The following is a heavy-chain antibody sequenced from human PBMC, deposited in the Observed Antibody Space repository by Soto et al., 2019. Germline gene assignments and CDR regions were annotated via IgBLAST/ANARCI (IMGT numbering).Heavy chain of an antibody. CDR2: INAGNGNT. J-gene: IGHJ4*02. D-gene: IGHD2-2*02. Sequence: ASVKVSCKASGYSFTNYGISWVRQAPGQRLEWMGWINAGNGNTKYSQKFQGRVTITRDTSASTAYMELSSLRSEDTAVYYCAKSATVPAAIAYWGQGTLVTAPQ. V-gene: IGHV1-3*01. CDR3: AKSATVPAAIAY. CDR1: GYSFTNYG.